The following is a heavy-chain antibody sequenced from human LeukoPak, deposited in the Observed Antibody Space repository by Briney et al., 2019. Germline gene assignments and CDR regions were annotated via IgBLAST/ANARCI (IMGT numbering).Heavy chain of an antibody. D-gene: IGHD3-22*01. CDR3: AKNPPYDCSGYYFMDYYFDY. CDR1: GFTFSSYA. Sequence: GGSLRLSCAASGFTFSSYAMSWVRQAPGKGLEWVSAISGSGGSTYYADSVKGRFTISRDNSKNTLYLQMNSLRAEDTAVYYCAKNPPYDCSGYYFMDYYFDYWGQGTLVTVSS. V-gene: IGHV3-23*01. CDR2: ISGSGGST. J-gene: IGHJ4*02.